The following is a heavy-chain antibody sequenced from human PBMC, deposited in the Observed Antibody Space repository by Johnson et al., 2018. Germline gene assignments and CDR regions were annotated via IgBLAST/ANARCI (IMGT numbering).Heavy chain of an antibody. V-gene: IGHV3-23*04. D-gene: IGHD1-26*01. CDR2: ISGGGGST. CDR1: GLTFSSYA. CDR3: GNNPWDHYIDV. Sequence: VQLVESGGGLVQPGGSXRLSCVASGLTFSSYAMNWVRQAPGKGLEWVSVISGGGGSTYSGESVTGRFTISRDNSKNTLYLQKNSLRAGDTAVYYCGNNPWDHYIDVWGKGTTVIVSS. J-gene: IGHJ6*03.